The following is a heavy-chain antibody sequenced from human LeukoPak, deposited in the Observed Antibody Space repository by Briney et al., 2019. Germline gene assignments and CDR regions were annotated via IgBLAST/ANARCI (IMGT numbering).Heavy chain of an antibody. CDR3: AKSLWAGRYYFEY. CDR1: GFTFSSYA. Sequence: GGSLRLSCAASGFTFSSYAMSWVRQAPGKGLEWVSLIGSSGGSTNYADSVKGRFTISRDNSKNTLYLQMNSLTAEDTAVYYCAKSLWAGRYYFEYWGQGALVTVSS. V-gene: IGHV3-23*01. D-gene: IGHD3/OR15-3a*01. CDR2: IGSSGGST. J-gene: IGHJ4*02.